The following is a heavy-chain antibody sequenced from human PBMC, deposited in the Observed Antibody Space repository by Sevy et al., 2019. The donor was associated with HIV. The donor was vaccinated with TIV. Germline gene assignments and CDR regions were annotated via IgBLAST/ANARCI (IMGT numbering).Heavy chain of an antibody. CDR3: ARDLPPSATTVAHFDY. CDR1: GFTFSTYE. D-gene: IGHD4-17*01. CDR2: ISNSGNTI. J-gene: IGHJ4*02. Sequence: RLSCTASGFTFSTYEMNWVRQAPGKGLEWVSYISNSGNTIYYSDSVKGRFTISRDNAKNSLYLQMNSLRAADTAVYYCARDLPPSATTVAHFDYWGRGTLVTVSS. V-gene: IGHV3-48*03.